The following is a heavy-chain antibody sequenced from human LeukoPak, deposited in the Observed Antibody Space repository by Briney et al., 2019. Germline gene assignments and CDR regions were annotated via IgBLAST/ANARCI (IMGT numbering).Heavy chain of an antibody. J-gene: IGHJ6*03. CDR1: GFTFISYA. CDR3: AKLFAPGYYMDV. V-gene: IGHV3-23*01. D-gene: IGHD3-10*01. CDR2: LSGAGGST. Sequence: GWSLGRYSDTAGFTFISYAMSWVRQAPGKGLVCVSALSGAGGSTYYADSVKGRFTISRDNSKNTLYLQMNSLRAEDTAVYYCAKLFAPGYYMDVWGKGTTVTISS.